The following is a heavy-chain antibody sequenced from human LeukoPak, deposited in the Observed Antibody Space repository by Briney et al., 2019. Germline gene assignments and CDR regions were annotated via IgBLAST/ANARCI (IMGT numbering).Heavy chain of an antibody. CDR3: TGSFGELTFFDN. D-gene: IGHD3-10*01. Sequence: GSLRLSCTTSGFTFGDYGMSWVRQAPGKGLEWVGFIRSKAYGGTAENAASVKGRFTISRDDSKSIAYLQMNSLKTEDTAVYYCTGSFGELTFFDNWGLGTLVTVSS. CDR2: IRSKAYGGTA. J-gene: IGHJ4*02. CDR1: GFTFGDYG. V-gene: IGHV3-49*04.